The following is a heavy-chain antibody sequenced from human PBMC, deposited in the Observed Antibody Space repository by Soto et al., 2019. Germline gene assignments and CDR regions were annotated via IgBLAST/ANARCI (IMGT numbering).Heavy chain of an antibody. CDR3: ARGALSYYDSSGYYSGAAFDI. Sequence: QVQLVQSGAEVKKPGASVKVSCKASDYTFTSYGISWVRQAPGQGLEWMGRISAYNGNTNYAQKIQGRVTMTTDTSTSTAYMELRSLRSDDTAVYYCARGALSYYDSSGYYSGAAFDIWGQGTMVTVSS. D-gene: IGHD3-22*01. CDR2: ISAYNGNT. CDR1: DYTFTSYG. J-gene: IGHJ3*02. V-gene: IGHV1-18*01.